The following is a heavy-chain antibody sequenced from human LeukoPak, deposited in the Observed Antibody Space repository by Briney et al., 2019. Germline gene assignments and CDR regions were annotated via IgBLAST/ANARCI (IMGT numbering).Heavy chain of an antibody. J-gene: IGHJ6*03. CDR2: INSDGSST. CDR1: GFTFSSYW. Sequence: PGGSLRLSCAASGFTFSSYWMHWVRQAPGKGLVWVSRINSDGSSTSYADSVKGRFTISSDNAKNTLYLQMNSLRAEDTAVYYCARADRRYSSSNYYYYYYMDVWGKGTTVTVSS. V-gene: IGHV3-74*01. CDR3: ARADRRYSSSNYYYYYYMDV. D-gene: IGHD6-6*01.